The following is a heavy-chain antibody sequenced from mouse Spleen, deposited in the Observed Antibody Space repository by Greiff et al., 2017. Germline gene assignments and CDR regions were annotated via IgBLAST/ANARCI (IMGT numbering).Heavy chain of an antibody. Sequence: VQLQQPGAELVMPGASVKLSCKASGYTFTSYWMHWVKQSHGKSLEWIGDINPNNGGTSYNQKFKGKATLTVDKSSSTAYMELRSLTSEDSAVYYCARSPVVYYAMDYWGQGTSVTVSS. CDR3: ARSPVVYYAMDY. CDR2: INPNNGGT. V-gene: IGHV1-26*01. D-gene: IGHD1-1*01. J-gene: IGHJ4*01. CDR1: GYTFTSYW.